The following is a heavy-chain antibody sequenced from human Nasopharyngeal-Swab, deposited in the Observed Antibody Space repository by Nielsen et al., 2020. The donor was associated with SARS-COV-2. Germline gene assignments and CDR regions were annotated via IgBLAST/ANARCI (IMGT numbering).Heavy chain of an antibody. J-gene: IGHJ4*02. D-gene: IGHD6-13*01. CDR2: IDPSDSYT. CDR3: ARQTRIAAAEDY. Sequence: GGSLRLSCKGSGYSFTSYWISWVRQMPGKGLEWMGRIDPSDSYTNYSPSFQGHVTISADKSISTAYLQWSSLKASDTAMYYCARQTRIAAAEDYWGQGTLVTVSS. V-gene: IGHV5-10-1*01. CDR1: GYSFTSYW.